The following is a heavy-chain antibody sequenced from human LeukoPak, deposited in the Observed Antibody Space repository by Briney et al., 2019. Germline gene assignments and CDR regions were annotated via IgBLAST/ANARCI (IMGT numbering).Heavy chain of an antibody. CDR2: IYYSGST. CDR1: GGSISSYC. CDR3: ARVGDSGYDSDFDY. J-gene: IGHJ4*02. V-gene: IGHV4-59*01. Sequence: PSETLSLTCTVSGGSISSYCWSWIRQPPGKGLEWIGYIYYSGSTNYNPSLKSRVTISVDTSKNQFSLKLTSVTAADTAMYYCARVGDSGYDSDFDYWGQGILVTVSS. D-gene: IGHD5-12*01.